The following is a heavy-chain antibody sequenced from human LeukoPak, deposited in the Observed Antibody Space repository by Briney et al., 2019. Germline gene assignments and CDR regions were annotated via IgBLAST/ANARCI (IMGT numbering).Heavy chain of an antibody. Sequence: ASVKVSCKSSGYTFTSYDINWVRQATGQGLEWMGWMNPNSGNTGYAQKFQGRVTMNRNTSISTAYMELSSLRSEDTAVYYCERGPRYYSSCAFDIWGQGTMVTVSS. J-gene: IGHJ3*02. D-gene: IGHD3-10*01. V-gene: IGHV1-8*01. CDR2: MNPNSGNT. CDR1: GYTFTSYD. CDR3: ERGPRYYSSCAFDI.